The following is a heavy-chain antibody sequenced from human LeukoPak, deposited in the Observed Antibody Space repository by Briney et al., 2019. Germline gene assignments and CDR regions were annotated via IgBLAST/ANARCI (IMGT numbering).Heavy chain of an antibody. CDR1: GYTFTTYA. D-gene: IGHD3-10*01. Sequence: GASVKVSCKASGYTFTTYAIHWVRQAPGQRLEWMGWINAGNGNTKYSQKLQGRVTITRDISASTSYMELSSLRSEDTAVYYCARLLWFGELSLDYWGQGTLVTVSS. J-gene: IGHJ4*02. V-gene: IGHV1-3*01. CDR2: INAGNGNT. CDR3: ARLLWFGELSLDY.